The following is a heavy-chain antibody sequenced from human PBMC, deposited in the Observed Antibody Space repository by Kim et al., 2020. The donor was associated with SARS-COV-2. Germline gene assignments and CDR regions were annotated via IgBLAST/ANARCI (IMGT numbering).Heavy chain of an antibody. CDR2: IYYSGST. Sequence: SETLSLTCTVSGGSISSGGFYWSWIRQHPGKGLEWIGYIYYSGSTYYNPSLKSRVTISVDTSKNQFSLKLSSVTAADTAVYYCARDVPYGYYDSSGLQGYYGMDVWGQGTTVTVSS. J-gene: IGHJ6*02. CDR1: GGSISSGGFY. D-gene: IGHD3-22*01. CDR3: ARDVPYGYYDSSGLQGYYGMDV. V-gene: IGHV4-31*03.